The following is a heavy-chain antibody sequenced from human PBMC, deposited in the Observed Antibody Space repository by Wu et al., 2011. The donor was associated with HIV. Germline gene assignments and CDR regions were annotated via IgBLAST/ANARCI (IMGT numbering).Heavy chain of an antibody. J-gene: IGHJ2*01. D-gene: IGHD6-19*01. CDR1: GYTFNNYG. Sequence: QVQLVQSGAEVKKPGASVKVSCKASGYTFNNYGINWVRQAPGQGLEWMGWISPYNDNTNYAQKFQGRVTMTKDMSIRTAYMELTRLTSADTAIYYCVRDPPPXSSAWFFDLWGXGTLVTVSS. CDR3: VRDPPPXSSAWFFDL. CDR2: ISPYNDNT. V-gene: IGHV1-18*01.